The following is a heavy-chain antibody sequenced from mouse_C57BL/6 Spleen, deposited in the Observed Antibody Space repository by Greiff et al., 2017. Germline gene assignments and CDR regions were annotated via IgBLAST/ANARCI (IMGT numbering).Heavy chain of an antibody. CDR1: GYTFTSYW. CDR2: IHPNSGST. D-gene: IGHD2-4*01. J-gene: IGHJ3*01. Sequence: QVQLQQPGAELVKPGASVKLSCKASGYTFTSYWMHWVKQRPGQGLEWIGMIHPNSGSTNYNEKFKSKATLTIDKSSSTAYMQLSSLTSEDSAVYYCARAIYYDYEWFAYWGQGTLVTVSA. V-gene: IGHV1-64*01. CDR3: ARAIYYDYEWFAY.